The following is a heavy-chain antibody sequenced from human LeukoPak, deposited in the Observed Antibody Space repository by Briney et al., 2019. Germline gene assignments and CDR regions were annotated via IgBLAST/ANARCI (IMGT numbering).Heavy chain of an antibody. V-gene: IGHV3-30*18. Sequence: GGSLRLSCAASGFTFSSYGMHWVRQAPGEGLEWVAVISYDGSNKYYADSVKGRFTISRDNSKNTLYLQMNSLRAEDTAVYYCAKDSLSGFDYWGQGTLVTVSS. J-gene: IGHJ4*02. CDR1: GFTFSSYG. D-gene: IGHD3-16*02. CDR3: AKDSLSGFDY. CDR2: ISYDGSNK.